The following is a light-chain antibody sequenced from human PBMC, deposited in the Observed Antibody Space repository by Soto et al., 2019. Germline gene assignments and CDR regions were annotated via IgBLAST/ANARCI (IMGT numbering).Light chain of an antibody. CDR1: QSVSIY. CDR2: DAS. V-gene: IGKV3-11*01. CDR3: QQRKTWPPLT. Sequence: ETVLTQSPATLSLSPGERATLSCRASQSVSIYLAWYQQKPGQAPRLLIYDASNRATGIPDRFSGSGSGTDFTLTIRRLEPEDFAVYYCQQRKTWPPLTFGGGTKVEIK. J-gene: IGKJ4*01.